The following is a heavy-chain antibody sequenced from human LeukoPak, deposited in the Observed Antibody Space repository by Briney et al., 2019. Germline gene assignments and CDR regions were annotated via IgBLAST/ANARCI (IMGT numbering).Heavy chain of an antibody. J-gene: IGHJ4*02. D-gene: IGHD2-15*01. CDR2: ISGSGGST. V-gene: IGHV3-23*01. CDR3: AKASPRLYCSGGSCYFGDY. Sequence: PGGSLRLSCAASGFTFSSYAMSWVRQAPGKGLEWVSAISGSGGSTNYADSVKGRFTISRDNSKNTLYLQMNSLRDEDTAVYYCAKASPRLYCSGGSCYFGDYWGQGTLVTVSS. CDR1: GFTFSSYA.